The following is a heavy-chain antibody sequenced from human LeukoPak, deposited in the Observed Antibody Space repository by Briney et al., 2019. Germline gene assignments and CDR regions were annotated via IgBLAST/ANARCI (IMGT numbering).Heavy chain of an antibody. D-gene: IGHD2-2*01. J-gene: IGHJ4*02. CDR3: ARHQLLDY. Sequence: GGSLRLSCAASGFTFSSYGMHWVRQAPGKGLEWVAVISYDGSNKYYADSVKGRFTISRDNSKNTLYLQMNSLRAEDTAVYYCARHQLLDYWGQGTLVTVSS. CDR2: ISYDGSNK. V-gene: IGHV3-30*03. CDR1: GFTFSSYG.